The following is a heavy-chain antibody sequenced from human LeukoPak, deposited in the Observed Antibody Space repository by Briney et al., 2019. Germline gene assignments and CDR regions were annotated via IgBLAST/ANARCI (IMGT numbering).Heavy chain of an antibody. CDR2: IYHSGST. J-gene: IGHJ4*02. CDR3: ARALGIAARPGSFDY. V-gene: IGHV4-38-2*02. CDR1: GGSISSGYY. Sequence: SETLSLTCTVSGGSISSGYYWGWIRQPPGKGLEWIGSIYHSGSTYYNPSLKSRVTISVDTSKNQFSLKLSSVTAADTAVYYCARALGIAARPGSFDYWGQGTLVTVSS. D-gene: IGHD6-6*01.